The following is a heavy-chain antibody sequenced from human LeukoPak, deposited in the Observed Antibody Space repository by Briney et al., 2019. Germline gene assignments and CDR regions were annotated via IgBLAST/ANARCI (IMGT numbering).Heavy chain of an antibody. V-gene: IGHV5-51*01. CDR1: GYSFTNYW. J-gene: IGHJ4*02. Sequence: GESLKISCKVSGYSFTNYWIGWVRQMPGKGLEWMGLIYPGDSDTRYSLPFQGQVIFSADKSISTAYLQWSSLKASDTAMYYCARQGSGSYSLDYWGQGTLLTVSS. D-gene: IGHD3-10*01. CDR3: ARQGSGSYSLDY. CDR2: IYPGDSDT.